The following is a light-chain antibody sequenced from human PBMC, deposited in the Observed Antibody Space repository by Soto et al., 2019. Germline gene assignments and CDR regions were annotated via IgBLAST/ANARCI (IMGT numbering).Light chain of an antibody. V-gene: IGLV7-46*01. J-gene: IGLJ3*02. CDR1: TGAVTSGHY. CDR3: LLAYSGARV. CDR2: DTG. Sequence: QAVVTQEPSLTVSPGGTVTLTCGSSTGAVTSGHYPYWFQQKPGQAPRTLISDTGNNYSWTPARFSGSLLGDKAALTLSGAQPEDEAEYYCLLAYSGARVFGGGTKVTVL.